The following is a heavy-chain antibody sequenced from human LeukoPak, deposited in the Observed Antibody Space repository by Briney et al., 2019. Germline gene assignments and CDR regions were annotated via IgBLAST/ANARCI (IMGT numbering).Heavy chain of an antibody. V-gene: IGHV4-61*02. Sequence: SETLSLTCAVSGGSISSGSYYWSWIRQPAGKGLEWIGRIYTSGSTNYNPSLKSRVTISVDTSKNQFSLKLSSVTAADTAVYYCARRLLTGYNNWFDPWGQGTLVTVSS. CDR3: ARRLLTGYNNWFDP. CDR2: IYTSGST. D-gene: IGHD3-9*01. CDR1: GGSISSGSYY. J-gene: IGHJ5*02.